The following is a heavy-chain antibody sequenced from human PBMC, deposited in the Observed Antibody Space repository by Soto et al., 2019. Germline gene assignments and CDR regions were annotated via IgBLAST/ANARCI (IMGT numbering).Heavy chain of an antibody. CDR1: GLPSFSNT. D-gene: IGHD5-18*01. Sequence: QVQLVESGGGVVQTGGPLGLPGARLGLPSFSNTINWARQPPARGLEWVAFIGHDGGPDYYADSVKGRFTLSRDTSNNTLYLQMNSLRAEDTAAYYCARLKRGYSYVPFDYWGQGTLVTVSS. CDR3: ARLKRGYSYVPFDY. V-gene: IGHV3-33*01. J-gene: IGHJ4*02. CDR2: IGHDGGPD.